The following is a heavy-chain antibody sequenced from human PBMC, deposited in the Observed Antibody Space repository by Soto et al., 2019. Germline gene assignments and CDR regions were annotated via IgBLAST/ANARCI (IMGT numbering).Heavy chain of an antibody. V-gene: IGHV2-5*01. CDR3: AHRRGAFDI. CDR2: IYWNDDK. CDR1: GFSLSTSGVG. Sequence: SGPTLVNPTQTLTLTCTFSGFSLSTSGVGVGWIRQPPGKALECLALIYWNDDKRYSPSLHNRLTITKDTAKNQVVLTMTDMDPVDTGTYYCAHRRGAFDIRGQGTMVTVSS. J-gene: IGHJ3*02.